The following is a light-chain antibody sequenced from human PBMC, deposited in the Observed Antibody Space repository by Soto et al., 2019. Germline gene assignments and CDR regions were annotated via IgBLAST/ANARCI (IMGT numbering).Light chain of an antibody. CDR1: SGDIGSYNR. CDR3: SSYTNINTRACV. J-gene: IGLJ1*01. Sequence: QSVLTQPASVSGSPGQSITISCTGTSGDIGSYNRVSWYQQHPGKAPKLRIYEVTDRPSGVSNRFSGSKSGNTASLTISGLPAEDEAEYYCSSYTNINTRACVFGTGTKVTVL. CDR2: EVT. V-gene: IGLV2-14*01.